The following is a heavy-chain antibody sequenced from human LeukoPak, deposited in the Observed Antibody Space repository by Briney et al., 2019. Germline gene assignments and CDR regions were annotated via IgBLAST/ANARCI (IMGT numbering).Heavy chain of an antibody. CDR2: IIPIFGTA. Sequence: SVKVSCKASGGTFSSYAISWVRQAPGQGLEWMGGIIPIFGTANYAQKFQGRVTITTDESTSTAYMELSSLRSDDTAVYYCARLDSSGYYFWGQGTLVTVSS. D-gene: IGHD3-22*01. J-gene: IGHJ4*02. V-gene: IGHV1-69*05. CDR3: ARLDSSGYYF. CDR1: GGTFSSYA.